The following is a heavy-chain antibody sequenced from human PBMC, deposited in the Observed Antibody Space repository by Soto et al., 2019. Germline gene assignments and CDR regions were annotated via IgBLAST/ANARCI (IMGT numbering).Heavy chain of an antibody. Sequence: QVQLVESGGGVVQPGRSLRLSCAASGFTFSNYAMHWVRQAPGKGLEWVAVISYDGSNKYYADSVKGRFTISRDNSKNTLYLQMNSLRAEDTAVYYCVRPWFGESQGYYYYGMDVWGQGTTVTVSS. CDR2: ISYDGSNK. J-gene: IGHJ6*02. CDR1: GFTFSNYA. D-gene: IGHD3-10*01. CDR3: VRPWFGESQGYYYYGMDV. V-gene: IGHV3-30*04.